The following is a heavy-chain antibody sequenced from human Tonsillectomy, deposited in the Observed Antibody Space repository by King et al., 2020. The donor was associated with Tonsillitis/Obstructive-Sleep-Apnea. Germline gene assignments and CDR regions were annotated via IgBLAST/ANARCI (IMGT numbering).Heavy chain of an antibody. CDR2: MNSDGSTT. CDR1: GFTFSTYW. Sequence: VQLVESGGGVVQPGGSLRLSCAASGFTFSTYWMHWVRQTPGKGLVWVSRMNSDGSTTNYANSVRGRFTISRDNAKNTLYLQMNSLRAEDTAVYYCAREKIDFWSAPFDYWGQGTLVTVSS. CDR3: AREKIDFWSAPFDY. D-gene: IGHD3-3*01. V-gene: IGHV3-74*01. J-gene: IGHJ4*02.